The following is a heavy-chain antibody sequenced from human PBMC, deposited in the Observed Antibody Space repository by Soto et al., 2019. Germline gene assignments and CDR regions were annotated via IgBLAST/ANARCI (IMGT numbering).Heavy chain of an antibody. CDR2: ISYDGSNK. CDR1: GFTFSSYG. D-gene: IGHD6-19*01. V-gene: IGHV3-30*03. Sequence: PAESLRLSCAASGFTFSSYGMHWVRQAPGKGLEWVAVISYDGSNKYYADSVKGRFTISRDNSKNTLYLQMNSPRAEDTAVYYCAIYSSGWYPLDYWGQGT. CDR3: AIYSSGWYPLDY. J-gene: IGHJ4*02.